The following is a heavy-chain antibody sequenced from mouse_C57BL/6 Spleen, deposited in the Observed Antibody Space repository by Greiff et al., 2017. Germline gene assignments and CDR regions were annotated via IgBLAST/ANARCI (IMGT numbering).Heavy chain of an antibody. CDR3: ARYTRSLYAMDY. J-gene: IGHJ4*01. Sequence: EVKLQESGGGLVQPGGSLSLSCAASGFTFTDYYMSWVRQPPGTALEWLGFIRNKANGYTTEYSASVKGRFTISRDNSQSILYLQMNALRAEDSATYYCARYTRSLYAMDYWGQGTSVTVSS. V-gene: IGHV7-3*01. CDR2: IRNKANGYTT. CDR1: GFTFTDYY.